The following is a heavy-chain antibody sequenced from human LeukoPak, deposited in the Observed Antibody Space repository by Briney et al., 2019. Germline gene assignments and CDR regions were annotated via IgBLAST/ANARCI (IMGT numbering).Heavy chain of an antibody. J-gene: IGHJ4*02. CDR2: IYYSGST. CDR1: GGSISSYY. CDR3: ARHAPFGGLGYCSSTSCSHYYFDY. V-gene: IGHV4-59*08. D-gene: IGHD2-2*01. Sequence: SETLSLTCTVSGGSISSYYWSWIRQPPGKGLEWIGYIYYSGSTNYNPSLKSRVTISVDTSKNQFSLKLSSVTAAGTAVYYCARHAPFGGLGYCSSTSCSHYYFDYWGQGTLVTVSS.